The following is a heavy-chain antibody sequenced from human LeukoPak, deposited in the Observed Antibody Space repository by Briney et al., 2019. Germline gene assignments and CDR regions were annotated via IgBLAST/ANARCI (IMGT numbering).Heavy chain of an antibody. V-gene: IGHV1-8*03. CDR1: GYTFTSYD. Sequence: ASVKVSCKASGYTFTSYDINWVRQATGQGLEWMGWMNPNSGNTGYAQKFQGRVTITRNTSISTAYMELSRLRSDDTAVYYCARDMGYSSSWRTGYYYYYYMDVWGKGTTVTVSS. CDR2: MNPNSGNT. J-gene: IGHJ6*03. CDR3: ARDMGYSSSWRTGYYYYYYMDV. D-gene: IGHD6-13*01.